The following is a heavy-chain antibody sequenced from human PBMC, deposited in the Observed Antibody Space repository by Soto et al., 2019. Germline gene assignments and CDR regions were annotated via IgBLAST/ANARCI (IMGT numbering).Heavy chain of an antibody. CDR3: ASRRITMVRGAPIDY. CDR2: INHSGST. J-gene: IGHJ4*02. D-gene: IGHD3-10*01. CDR1: GGSFSGYY. Sequence: QVQLQQWGAGLLKPSETLSLTCAVYGGSFSGYYWSWIRQPPGKGLEWIGEINHSGSTNYNPSLKSRVTISVDTSKNQFALKLGSVTAADTAVYYCASRRITMVRGAPIDYWGQGTLVTVSS. V-gene: IGHV4-34*01.